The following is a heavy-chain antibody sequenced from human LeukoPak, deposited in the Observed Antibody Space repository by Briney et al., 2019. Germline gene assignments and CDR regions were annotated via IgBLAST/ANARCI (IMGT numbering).Heavy chain of an antibody. J-gene: IGHJ4*02. CDR1: GFTFSTYG. D-gene: IGHD2-15*01. V-gene: IGHV3-30*18. CDR2: TSYDGNNE. CDR3: AKDRLYCSGGSRSSGAFGGYFDY. Sequence: GGSLRLSCAASGFTFSTYGMHWVRQAPGKGLEWVAVTSYDGNNEYYADSVKGRFTIFRDNSKSTLYLQMNSLRAEDTAVYYCAKDRLYCSGGSRSSGAFGGYFDYWGQGTLVTVSS.